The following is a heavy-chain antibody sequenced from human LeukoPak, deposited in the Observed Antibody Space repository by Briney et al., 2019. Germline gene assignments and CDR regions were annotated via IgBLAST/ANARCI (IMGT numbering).Heavy chain of an antibody. CDR1: GFTFSDNY. CDR3: ARDHRTVRI. Sequence: GGSLRLSCAASGFTFSDNYMTWVRQAPGKGLEWLSYISGNGGVIQYADSVKGRFTISRDNAKNLLYLQMDSLRVEDTAIYYFARDHRTVRIWGQGTLVTVSS. V-gene: IGHV3-11*04. D-gene: IGHD1-1*01. J-gene: IGHJ4*02. CDR2: ISGNGGVI.